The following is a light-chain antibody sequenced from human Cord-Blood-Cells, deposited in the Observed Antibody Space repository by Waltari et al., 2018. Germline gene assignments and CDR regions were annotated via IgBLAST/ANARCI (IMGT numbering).Light chain of an antibody. CDR1: SSDVGGYNY. Sequence: QSALTQPASVSGSPGQSITISCTGTSSDVGGYNYVSWYQQHPGKAPILMIYDVSKRPSGVSNRFSGSKSGNTASLTISGLQAEDEADYYCCSYAGSYVFGTGTKVTVL. CDR2: DVS. J-gene: IGLJ1*01. V-gene: IGLV2-14*01. CDR3: CSYAGSYV.